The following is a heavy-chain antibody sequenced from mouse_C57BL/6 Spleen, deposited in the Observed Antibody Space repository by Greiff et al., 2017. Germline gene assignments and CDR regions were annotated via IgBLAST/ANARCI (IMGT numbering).Heavy chain of an antibody. Sequence: VQLQQPGAELVKPGASVKLSCKASGYTFTSYWMHWVKQRPGQGLEWIGMIHPNSGSTNYNEKFKSKATLTVDKSSSTAYMQLSSLTSEDSAVYYCARGEYYGSSYPFAYWGQGTLVTVSA. D-gene: IGHD1-1*01. CDR2: IHPNSGST. CDR3: ARGEYYGSSYPFAY. J-gene: IGHJ3*01. CDR1: GYTFTSYW. V-gene: IGHV1-64*01.